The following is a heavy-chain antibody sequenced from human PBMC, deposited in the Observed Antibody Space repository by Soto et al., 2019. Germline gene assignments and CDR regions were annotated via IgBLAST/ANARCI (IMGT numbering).Heavy chain of an antibody. CDR1: GGTFSSYA. Sequence: QVQLVQSGAEVKKPGSSVKVSCKASGGTFSSYAISWVRQAPGQGLEWMGGIIPIFGTANDAKKIQGRVTITADESTSTAYMELSSLRSEDTAVYYCARDSDSSSSYYYYGMDVWGQGTTVTVSS. J-gene: IGHJ6*02. D-gene: IGHD6-6*01. CDR3: ARDSDSSSSYYYYGMDV. V-gene: IGHV1-69*12. CDR2: IIPIFGTA.